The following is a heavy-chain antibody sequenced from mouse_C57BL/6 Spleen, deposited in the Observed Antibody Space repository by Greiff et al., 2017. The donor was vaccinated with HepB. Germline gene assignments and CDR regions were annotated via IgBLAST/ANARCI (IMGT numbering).Heavy chain of an antibody. CDR1: GYTFTSYW. CDR3: ATDGGSYWYFDV. J-gene: IGHJ1*03. V-gene: IGHV1-55*01. D-gene: IGHD1-1*02. CDR2: IYPGSGST. Sequence: QVQLQQPGAELVKPGASVKMSCKASGYTFTSYWITWVKRRPGQGLEWIGDIYPGSGSTNYNEKFKSKATLTVDTSSSTAYMQLSILTSEDSAVSYCATDGGSYWYFDVWGTGTTVTVSS.